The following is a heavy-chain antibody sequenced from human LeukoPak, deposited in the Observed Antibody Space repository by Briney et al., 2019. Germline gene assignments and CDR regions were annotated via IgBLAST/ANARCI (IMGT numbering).Heavy chain of an antibody. J-gene: IGHJ4*02. CDR1: GFTFSSYA. CDR2: ISGSGGST. Sequence: PGGSLRLSCAASGFTFSSYAMSWVRQAPGKGLEWVSAISGSGGSTYYADSVKGRFTISRDNSKNTLYLQMNSLRAEDTAVYYCAKDLGGSGNDLSDPSFDYWGQGTLVIVSS. V-gene: IGHV3-23*01. D-gene: IGHD5-12*01. CDR3: AKDLGGSGNDLSDPSFDY.